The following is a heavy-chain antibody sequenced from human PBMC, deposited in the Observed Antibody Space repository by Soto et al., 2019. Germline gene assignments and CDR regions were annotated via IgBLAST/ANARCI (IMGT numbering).Heavy chain of an antibody. CDR1: GFTFSTYS. Sequence: EVQLVESGGGLVQPGGSLRLSCAASGFTFSTYSMNWVRQAPGKGLEWVAFISVSGSIRYYADSVRGRFTISRDNAKNSLFLEMNSLTDEDTAVYYCARDQYPYDPNHPYYFDYWGRGTLVAVSS. D-gene: IGHD3-16*01. V-gene: IGHV3-48*02. CDR3: ARDQYPYDPNHPYYFDY. J-gene: IGHJ4*02. CDR2: ISVSGSIR.